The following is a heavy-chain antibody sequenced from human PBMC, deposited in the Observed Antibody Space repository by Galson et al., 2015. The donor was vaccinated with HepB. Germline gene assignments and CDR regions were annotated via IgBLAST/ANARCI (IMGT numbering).Heavy chain of an antibody. J-gene: IGHJ3*02. CDR1: GSTFTSYY. CDR3: ARDRRDCSGGSCYGGAFDI. CDR2: INPSGGST. V-gene: IGHV1-46*04. D-gene: IGHD2-15*01. Sequence: VKVSCKASGSTFTSYYMHWVRQAPGQGLEWMGIINPSGGSTSYAQKLQGRVTMTRDTSTSTVYMELSSLRSEDTAVYYCARDRRDCSGGSCYGGAFDIWGQGTMVTVSS.